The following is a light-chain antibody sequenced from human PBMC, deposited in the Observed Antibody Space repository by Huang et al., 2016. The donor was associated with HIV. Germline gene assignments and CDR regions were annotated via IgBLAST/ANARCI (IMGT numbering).Light chain of an antibody. V-gene: IGKV3-15*01. J-gene: IGKJ3*01. CDR1: QSVTGN. CDR3: QQYNKWPRT. Sequence: EIVMTQSPATLSVSPGERATLSCRASQSVTGNLAWYKHKPGQPPRLLIYGASTRAAGAAARFNASGSGTEFTLTINSLQSEDFAVYYCQQYNKWPRTFGPGTKVDVK. CDR2: GAS.